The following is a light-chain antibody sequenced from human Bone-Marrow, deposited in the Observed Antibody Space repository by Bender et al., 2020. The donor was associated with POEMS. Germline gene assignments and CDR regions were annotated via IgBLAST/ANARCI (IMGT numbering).Light chain of an antibody. Sequence: QSALTQPASLSGSPGQSITISCAGTSSDLGDYVSWYQHHPGKAPKLLIYDDSDRPSGVSARFSDSKAGNTASLIISGLQAEDEAEYYCSSSSTIGPLVFGGGTKLTVL. V-gene: IGLV2-14*03. CDR3: SSSSTIGPLV. CDR2: DDS. CDR1: SSDLGDY. J-gene: IGLJ3*02.